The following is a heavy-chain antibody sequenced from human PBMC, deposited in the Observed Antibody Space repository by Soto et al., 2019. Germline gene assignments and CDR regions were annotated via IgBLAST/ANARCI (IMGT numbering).Heavy chain of an antibody. Sequence: QVQLVESGGGVVQPGRSLRLSCAASGFTFSSYAMHWVRQAPGKGLEWVAVISYDGSNKYYADSVKGRFTISRDNSKNPLYLQMNSLRAEDTAVYYCARPLTTVTTEYYYYYYGMDVWGQGTTVTVSS. CDR2: ISYDGSNK. CDR1: GFTFSSYA. CDR3: ARPLTTVTTEYYYYYYGMDV. J-gene: IGHJ6*02. V-gene: IGHV3-30-3*01. D-gene: IGHD4-17*01.